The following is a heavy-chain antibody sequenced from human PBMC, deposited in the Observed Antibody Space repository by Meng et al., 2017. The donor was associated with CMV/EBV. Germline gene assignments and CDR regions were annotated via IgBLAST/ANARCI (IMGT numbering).Heavy chain of an antibody. CDR2: IYSGGSST. J-gene: IGHJ4*02. Sequence: GGSLRLSCAASGFTFSSYAMSWVRQAPGKGLEWVSVIYSGGSSTYYADSVKGRFTISRDNSKNTLYLQMNSLRAEDTAVYYCAKDNPELDYWGQGTLVTSPQ. CDR3: AKDNPELDY. CDR1: GFTFSSYA. D-gene: IGHD1-14*01. V-gene: IGHV3-23*03.